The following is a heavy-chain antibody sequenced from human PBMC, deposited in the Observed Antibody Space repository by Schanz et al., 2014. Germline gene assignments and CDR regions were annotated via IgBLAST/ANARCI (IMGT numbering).Heavy chain of an antibody. Sequence: VQLVESGGGFVQPGGSLGLSCAASGFTFSSYGMHWVRQAPGKGLEWVAVIWNNGVTKYYADSVKGRFTISRDNSKNTLYLHMNTLRSEDTAVYYCAKDSTHIDIVLVPTAIDYWGQGTLVTVSS. CDR3: AKDSTHIDIVLVPTAIDY. CDR1: GFTFSSYG. CDR2: IWNNGVTK. V-gene: IGHV3-30*02. J-gene: IGHJ4*02. D-gene: IGHD2-2*01.